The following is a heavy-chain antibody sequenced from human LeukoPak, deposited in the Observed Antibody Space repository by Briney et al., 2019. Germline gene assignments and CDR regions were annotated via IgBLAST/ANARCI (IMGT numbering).Heavy chain of an antibody. CDR3: ARARQYSSGWLDI. V-gene: IGHV1-18*01. D-gene: IGHD6-19*01. J-gene: IGHJ3*02. CDR2: LNVYNGYT. CDR1: GYSFTTYW. Sequence: GESLKISCKASGYSFTTYWISWVRQAPGQGLEWMGWLNVYNGYTNYAQKFQGRVSMTRDSSTSTAYMELRRLRSDDTAVYYCARARQYSSGWLDIWGQGTMVTVSS.